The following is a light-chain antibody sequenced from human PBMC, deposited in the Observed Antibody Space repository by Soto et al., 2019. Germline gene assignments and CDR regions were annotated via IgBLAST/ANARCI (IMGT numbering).Light chain of an antibody. Sequence: EIVLTQSPATLSLSPGERATLSCRASPSVTNFLAWYQQKPGQAPRLLIYGAFNRATGITARFSGSGSGTDFTLTISDVQPEDFAVYYCQQRSNWPPITFGQGTRREIK. J-gene: IGKJ5*01. CDR2: GAF. CDR3: QQRSNWPPIT. CDR1: PSVTNF. V-gene: IGKV3-11*01.